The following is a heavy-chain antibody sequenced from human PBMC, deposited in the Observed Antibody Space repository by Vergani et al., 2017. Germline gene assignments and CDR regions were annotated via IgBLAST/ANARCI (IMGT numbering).Heavy chain of an antibody. D-gene: IGHD4/OR15-4a*01. J-gene: IGHJ4*02. V-gene: IGHV4-61*02. CDR2: IYPSGST. CDR1: GGSISSGSYY. Sequence: QVQLQESGPGLVKPSQTLSLTCTVSGGSISSGSYYWSWIRQPAGKGLEWIGRIYPSGSTNYNPSLKSRVTISVDTSKNQFSLKLISVTAADTAVYYCARMCGYGESNALRIGYFDSWGPGILVTVSS. CDR3: ARMCGYGESNALRIGYFDS.